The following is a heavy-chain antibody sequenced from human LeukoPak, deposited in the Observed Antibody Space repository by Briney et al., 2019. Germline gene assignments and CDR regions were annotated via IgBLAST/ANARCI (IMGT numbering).Heavy chain of an antibody. V-gene: IGHV4-34*01. CDR1: GGSFSGYY. J-gene: IGHJ5*02. D-gene: IGHD3-9*01. Sequence: PSETLSLTCAVYGGSFSGYYWSWIRQPPGKGLEWIGEINHSGSTNYNPSLKSRVTISVDTSKNQFSLKLSSETAADTAVYYCASRARYFDWLLSGVMSSWFDPWGQGTLVTVSS. CDR2: INHSGST. CDR3: ASRARYFDWLLSGVMSSWFDP.